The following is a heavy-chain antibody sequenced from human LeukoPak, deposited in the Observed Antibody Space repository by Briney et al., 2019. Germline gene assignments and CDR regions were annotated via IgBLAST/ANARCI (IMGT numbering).Heavy chain of an antibody. CDR3: ARHDDFDAFDI. Sequence: GESLKISCKGSGYSFTSYWVGWVRQMPGKGLEWMGIIYPDDSDTRYSPSFQGRVTISADKSISTAYLQWSSLKASDTAIYYCARHDDFDAFDIWGQGTLVTVSS. V-gene: IGHV5-51*01. CDR2: IYPDDSDT. J-gene: IGHJ3*02. CDR1: GYSFTSYW. D-gene: IGHD3-3*01.